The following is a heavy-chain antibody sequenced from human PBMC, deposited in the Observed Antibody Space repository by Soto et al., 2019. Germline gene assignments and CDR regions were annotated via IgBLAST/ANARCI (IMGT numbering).Heavy chain of an antibody. CDR2: IIPIFGTA. J-gene: IGHJ6*02. V-gene: IGHV1-69*12. Sequence: QVQLVQSGAEVKKPGSSVKVSCKASGGTFSNYAMSWVRQAPGQGLEWMGGIIPIFGTANYAQKFQGRVTIAADEATSTAYMELSSLRSEDTAVYYCARGMVRFLDSLGVDVWGQGTTVTVSS. CDR1: GGTFSNYA. D-gene: IGHD3-3*01. CDR3: ARGMVRFLDSLGVDV.